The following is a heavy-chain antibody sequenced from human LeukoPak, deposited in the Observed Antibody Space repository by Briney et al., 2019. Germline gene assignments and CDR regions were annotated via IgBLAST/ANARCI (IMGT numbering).Heavy chain of an antibody. CDR3: AADPDYYDSSGTGPDI. D-gene: IGHD3-22*01. CDR2: IIPIFGTA. Sequence: GASVKVSCKASGGTFSSYAISWVRQAPGQGLEWMGGIIPIFGTANYAQKFQGRVTITADKSTSTAYMELSSLRSEDTAVYYCAADPDYYDSSGTGPDIWGQGTMVTVSS. J-gene: IGHJ3*02. V-gene: IGHV1-69*06. CDR1: GGTFSSYA.